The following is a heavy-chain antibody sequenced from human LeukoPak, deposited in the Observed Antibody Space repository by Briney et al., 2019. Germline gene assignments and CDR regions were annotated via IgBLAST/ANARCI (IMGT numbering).Heavy chain of an antibody. D-gene: IGHD6-19*01. CDR2: ISGSGFST. J-gene: IGHJ4*02. Sequence: PGGSLRLSCAASGFTFSSYAMSWVRQAPGKGLEWVSGISGSGFSTYYADSVKGRFTISRDNSKNTLYLQVNSLRAEDTAVYYCAKGSPSIAVASYDYWGQGTLVTVPS. CDR3: AKGSPSIAVASYDY. V-gene: IGHV3-23*01. CDR1: GFTFSSYA.